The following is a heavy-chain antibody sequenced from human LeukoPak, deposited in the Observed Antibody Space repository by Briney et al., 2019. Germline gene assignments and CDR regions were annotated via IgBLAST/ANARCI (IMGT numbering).Heavy chain of an antibody. CDR3: ARGRYYYILTGYLYYFDY. Sequence: SETLSLTCAVYGGSFSGYYWSWIRQPPGKGLEWIGEINHSGSTNYNPSLKSRVTISVDTSKNQFSLKLSSVTAADTAVYYCARGRYYYILTGYLYYFDYWGQGTLVTVSS. CDR1: GGSFSGYY. V-gene: IGHV4-34*01. J-gene: IGHJ4*02. D-gene: IGHD3-9*01. CDR2: INHSGST.